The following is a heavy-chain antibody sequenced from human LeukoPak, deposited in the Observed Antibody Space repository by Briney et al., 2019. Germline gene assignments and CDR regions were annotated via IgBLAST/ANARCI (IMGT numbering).Heavy chain of an antibody. D-gene: IGHD1-26*01. Sequence: ASVKVSCKASGGTFSSYAITWVRQAPGQGLEWMGRIIPILGIANYAQKFQGRVTITADKSTSTAYMELSSLRSEDTAVYYSAIMGRKWELLHDYWGQGTLVTVSS. V-gene: IGHV1-69*04. CDR1: GGTFSSYA. J-gene: IGHJ4*02. CDR2: IIPILGIA. CDR3: AIMGRKWELLHDY.